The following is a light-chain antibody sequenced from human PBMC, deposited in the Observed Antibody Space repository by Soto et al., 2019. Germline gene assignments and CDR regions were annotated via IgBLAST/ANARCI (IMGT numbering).Light chain of an antibody. CDR2: AAS. Sequence: DIQMTLSPSSLSASVRDRVTITWRASQSMSSYLNWYQQKPEKAPKLLIFAASSLQGGVPARFSGSGSGTDFPLTISSLQPEAFATCYCQQSYSNAVTFGHGAKLEI. V-gene: IGKV1-39*01. J-gene: IGKJ2*01. CDR1: QSMSSY. CDR3: QQSYSNAVT.